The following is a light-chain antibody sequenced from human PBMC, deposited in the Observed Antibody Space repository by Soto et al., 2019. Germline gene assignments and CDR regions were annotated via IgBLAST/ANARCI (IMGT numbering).Light chain of an antibody. CDR1: QSVSHA. V-gene: IGKV3-20*01. Sequence: EVVLTQSPATLSLSPGDRATLSCRASQSVSHALAWYQQKPGQAPRLLIYDASNRATGIPDRFSGSGSGTDFTLTISRLEPEDFAVYYCQQYGSSGTFGQGTKVDIK. CDR3: QQYGSSGT. CDR2: DAS. J-gene: IGKJ1*01.